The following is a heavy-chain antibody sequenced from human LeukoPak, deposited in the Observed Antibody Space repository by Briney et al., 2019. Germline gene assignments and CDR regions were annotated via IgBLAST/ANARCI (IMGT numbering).Heavy chain of an antibody. CDR1: GFTFISYW. D-gene: IGHD7-27*01. CDR3: ARVRDMSGHWGFLDS. J-gene: IGHJ4*02. CDR2: INSDGSNT. Sequence: GGSLRLSCATPGFTFISYWVHCVYQAPGKGLVWVSRINSDGSNTNYADSVKGRFTISRDNAKNTLYLQMNSLRAEDTAVFYCARVRDMSGHWGFLDSWGQGTLVTVSS. V-gene: IGHV3-74*01.